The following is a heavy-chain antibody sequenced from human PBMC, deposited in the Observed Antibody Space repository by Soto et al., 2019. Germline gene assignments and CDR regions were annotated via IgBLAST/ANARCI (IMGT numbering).Heavy chain of an antibody. CDR1: GFSFKNAW. CDR3: TTDPGAGESSSWSKFDY. J-gene: IGHJ4*02. Sequence: EVQLVESGGGLVEPGGSLRLSCAASGFSFKNAWMNWVRQAPGKGLEWVGRVRSNTDGGTTDYAAPVKGRFTISRHDSEDPLYLHMNSLETEDTALYYCTTDPGAGESSSWSKFDYWGQGILVTVSS. D-gene: IGHD6-13*01. V-gene: IGHV3-15*07. CDR2: VRSNTDGGTT.